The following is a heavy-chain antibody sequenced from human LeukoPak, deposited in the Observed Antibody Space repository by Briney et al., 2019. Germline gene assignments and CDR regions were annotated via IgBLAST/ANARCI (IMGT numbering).Heavy chain of an antibody. J-gene: IGHJ4*02. CDR2: INPNSGGT. Sequence: ASVKVSCNASGYTFTGNYMHWVRQAPGQWLEWMGWINPNSGGTNYAQKFQGRVTMTRDTSISTAYMELSRLRSDDTAVYYCARALDYDFWSGYLGYWGQGTLVTVSS. V-gene: IGHV1-2*02. CDR3: ARALDYDFWSGYLGY. D-gene: IGHD3-3*01. CDR1: GYTFTGNY.